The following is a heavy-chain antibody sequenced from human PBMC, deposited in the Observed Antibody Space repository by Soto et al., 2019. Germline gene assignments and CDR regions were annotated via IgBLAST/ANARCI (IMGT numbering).Heavy chain of an antibody. CDR2: IHPGGSDT. Sequence: LKISCNTSGYSFVSFWIGWVRQMPGQGLEWMGVIHPGGSDTRYSPAFEGLVTISADRSTNTAYLQWSSLKASDTAMYYCARRPFRGAAADYWGQGTLVTVSS. CDR1: GYSFVSFW. D-gene: IGHD6-25*01. V-gene: IGHV5-51*01. CDR3: ARRPFRGAAADY. J-gene: IGHJ4*02.